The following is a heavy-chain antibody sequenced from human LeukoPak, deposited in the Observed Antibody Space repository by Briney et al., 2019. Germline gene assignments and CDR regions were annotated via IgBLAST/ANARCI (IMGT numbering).Heavy chain of an antibody. Sequence: PSQTLSLTCTVSGGSISSGGYYWSWIRQPQGKGLEWIGYIYHSGSTYYNPSLKSRVIISEDRSKNQFSLKLRSVTAADTAVYYCARHYGDYGLGEFDYWGQGTLVTVSS. CDR3: ARHYGDYGLGEFDY. CDR1: GGSISSGGYY. J-gene: IGHJ4*02. V-gene: IGHV4-30-2*01. D-gene: IGHD4-17*01. CDR2: IYHSGST.